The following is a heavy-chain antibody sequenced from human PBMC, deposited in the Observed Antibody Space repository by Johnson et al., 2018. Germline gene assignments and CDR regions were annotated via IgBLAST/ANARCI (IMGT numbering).Heavy chain of an antibody. Sequence: VQLVESGGGLVQPGGSLRLSCVGSGFSFDNFAMHWVRQLPGKGLEWVSGIGRDGDRDHTKIAYAESVKGRFTISRDNAKNSLYLQMNSLGADDTALYYCIKDLGPLGSSAAVFDFWGRGTLVTVSS. CDR2: IGRDGDRDHTKI. J-gene: IGHJ4*01. CDR1: GFSFDNFA. V-gene: IGHV3-9*01. D-gene: IGHD6-25*01. CDR3: IKDLGPLGSSAAVFDF.